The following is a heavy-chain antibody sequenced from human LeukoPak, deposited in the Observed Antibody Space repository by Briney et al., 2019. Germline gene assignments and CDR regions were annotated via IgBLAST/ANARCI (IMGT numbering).Heavy chain of an antibody. V-gene: IGHV3-48*01. CDR2: ISSSSSTI. CDR3: ARGSYYADY. D-gene: IGHD3-10*01. CDR1: GFTFDDYA. Sequence: PGRSLRLSCAASGFTFDDYAMHWVRQAPGKGLEWVSYISSSSSTIYYADSVKGRFTISRDNAKNSLYLQMNSLRAEDTAVYYCARGSYYADYWGQGTLVTVSS. J-gene: IGHJ4*02.